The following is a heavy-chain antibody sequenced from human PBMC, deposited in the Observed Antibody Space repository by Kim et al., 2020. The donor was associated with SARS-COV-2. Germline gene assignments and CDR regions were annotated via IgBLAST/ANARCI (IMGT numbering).Heavy chain of an antibody. J-gene: IGHJ4*02. V-gene: IGHV3-7*01. CDR2: IKQDGSEK. CDR1: GFTFSSYW. D-gene: IGHD3-16*02. CDR3: ARDGYYDYVWGSYRLTVYFDY. Sequence: GGSLRLSCAASGFTFSSYWMSWVRQAPGKGLEWVANIKQDGSEKYYVDSVKGRFTISRDNAKNSLYLQMNSLRAEDTAVYYCARDGYYDYVWGSYRLTVYFDYWGQGTLVTVSS.